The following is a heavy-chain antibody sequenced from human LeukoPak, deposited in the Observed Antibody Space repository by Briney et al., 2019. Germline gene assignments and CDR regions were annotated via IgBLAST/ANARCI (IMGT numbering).Heavy chain of an antibody. D-gene: IGHD3-10*01. CDR1: GFTLNSYS. Sequence: GGSLRLSCAASGFTLNSYSMNWVRQAPGKGLEWVSSISGSNSYIYYADSMKGRFTISRDNAKNSLYLQMNSLRADDTALYYCARGLIAAAGGVADTWGQGTLVTVSS. J-gene: IGHJ5*02. V-gene: IGHV3-21*04. CDR2: ISGSNSYI. CDR3: ARGLIAAAGGVADT.